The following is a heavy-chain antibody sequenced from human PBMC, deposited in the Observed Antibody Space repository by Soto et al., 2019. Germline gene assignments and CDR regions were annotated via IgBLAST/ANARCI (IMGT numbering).Heavy chain of an antibody. CDR3: ARRGPRYYFDY. J-gene: IGHJ4*02. V-gene: IGHV4-34*01. Sequence: QVQLQQWGAGLLKPSETLSLTCAVYGGSFSGYYWTWIRQPPGKGLVRNGEINHSVSTNYNPSLKSRVTISVDTANNQFSLKLSSVTAAVTAVYFYARRGPRYYFDYWGQGTLVTFSS. CDR1: GGSFSGYY. CDR2: INHSVST.